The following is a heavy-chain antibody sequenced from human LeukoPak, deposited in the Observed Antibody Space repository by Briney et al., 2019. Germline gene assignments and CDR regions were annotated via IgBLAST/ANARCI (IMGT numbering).Heavy chain of an antibody. CDR2: INHSGST. Sequence: SETLSLTCAVYGGSFSGYYWSWIRQPPGKGLEWIGEINHSGSTNYNPSPKSRVTISVDTSKNQFSLKLSSVTAADTAVYYCARAVGRAHAFDIWGQGTMVTVSS. CDR1: GGSFSGYY. J-gene: IGHJ3*02. V-gene: IGHV4-34*01. D-gene: IGHD4/OR15-4a*01. CDR3: ARAVGRAHAFDI.